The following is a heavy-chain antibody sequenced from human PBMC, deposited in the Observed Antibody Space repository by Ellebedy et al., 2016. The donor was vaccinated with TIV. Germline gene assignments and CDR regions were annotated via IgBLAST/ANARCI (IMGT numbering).Heavy chain of an antibody. V-gene: IGHV4-30-2*01. Sequence: SETLSLXXAVSGDSISSGSYSWNWIRQPPGKGLEWIGHMYHSGSTYYNPSLKSRVTTSVDRSKNQFSLKLSSVTAADTAVYYCARESPRGYSYVMFDYWGQGALVTVSS. CDR1: GDSISSGSYS. D-gene: IGHD5-18*01. CDR2: MYHSGST. J-gene: IGHJ4*02. CDR3: ARESPRGYSYVMFDY.